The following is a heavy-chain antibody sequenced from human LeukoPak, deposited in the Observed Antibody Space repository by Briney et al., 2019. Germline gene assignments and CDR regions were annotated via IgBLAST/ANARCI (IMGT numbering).Heavy chain of an antibody. CDR3: ARDRSSGWYGLGY. Sequence: GASVKVSCKASGYTFSGYYMHWVRQAPGQGLEWMGWINPNSGGTNYAQRFQGRVTMTRDTSISTIYMELSRLRSDDTAVYYCARDRSSGWYGLGYWGQGTLVTVSS. CDR1: GYTFSGYY. V-gene: IGHV1-2*02. J-gene: IGHJ4*02. D-gene: IGHD6-19*01. CDR2: INPNSGGT.